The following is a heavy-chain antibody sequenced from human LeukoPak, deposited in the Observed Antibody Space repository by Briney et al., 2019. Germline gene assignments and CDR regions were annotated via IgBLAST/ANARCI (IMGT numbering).Heavy chain of an antibody. CDR3: ARARSSYGYGDAFDI. Sequence: GGSLRLSCAASGFTFSSYGMHWVRQAPGKGLEWVAFIRFDGSNKYYADSVKGRFTISRDNSKNTLYLQMNSLRAEDTAVYYCARARSSYGYGDAFDIWGQGTMVTVSS. D-gene: IGHD5-18*01. CDR1: GFTFSSYG. J-gene: IGHJ3*02. V-gene: IGHV3-30*02. CDR2: IRFDGSNK.